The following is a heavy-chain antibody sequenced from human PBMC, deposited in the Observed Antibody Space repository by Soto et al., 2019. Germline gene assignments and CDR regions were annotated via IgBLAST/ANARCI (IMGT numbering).Heavy chain of an antibody. V-gene: IGHV3-23*01. CDR2: ISGSGGST. Sequence: GGSLRLSCAASGFTFSSYGMSWVRQAPGKGLEWVSAISGSGGSTYYADSVKGRFTISRDNSKNTLYLQMNSLRAEDTAVYYCVKDSDYVWGSYRYTAPFDSWGQGTLVTVS. D-gene: IGHD3-16*02. CDR1: GFTFSSYG. CDR3: VKDSDYVWGSYRYTAPFDS. J-gene: IGHJ4*02.